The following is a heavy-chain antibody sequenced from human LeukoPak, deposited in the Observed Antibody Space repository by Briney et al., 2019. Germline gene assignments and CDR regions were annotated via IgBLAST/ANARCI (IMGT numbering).Heavy chain of an antibody. J-gene: IGHJ6*03. D-gene: IGHD6-19*01. Sequence: GGSLRLSCAASGFTFSSYGMSWVRQAPGKGLEWVSAIRGSGGSTYYADSVKGRFTVSRDNSKNTLYLQMNSLRDEDTAVYYCARDQRGWSSLGYLYHYFDVWGKGTMVTISS. CDR3: ARDQRGWSSLGYLYHYFDV. V-gene: IGHV3-23*01. CDR1: GFTFSSYG. CDR2: IRGSGGST.